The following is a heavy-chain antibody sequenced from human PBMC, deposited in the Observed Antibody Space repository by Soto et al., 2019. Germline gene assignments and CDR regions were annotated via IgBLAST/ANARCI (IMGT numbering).Heavy chain of an antibody. CDR2: ISDRGDTT. J-gene: IGHJ4*02. Sequence: VSLRLSCVASGFTISSNAMYWVRQAPGKGLEWVSGISDRGDTTHYADSVKGRFTISRDTSKNTLYLQLNTLRADDTAVYYCAKDKPGTTSFDYWGQGTLVTVSS. D-gene: IGHD1-1*01. CDR3: AKDKPGTTSFDY. CDR1: GFTISSNA. V-gene: IGHV3-23*01.